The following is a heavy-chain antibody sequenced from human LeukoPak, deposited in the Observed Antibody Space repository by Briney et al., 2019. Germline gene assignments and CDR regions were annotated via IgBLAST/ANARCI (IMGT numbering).Heavy chain of an antibody. Sequence: PSETLSLTCAVYGGSFSGYYWSWIRQPPGKGLEWIGEINHSGSTNYNPSLKSRVTISVDTSKNQFSLKLSSVTAADTAVYYCARGPILVVTVRRGWFDYWGQGTLVTVSS. J-gene: IGHJ4*02. CDR1: GGSFSGYY. CDR2: INHSGST. CDR3: ARGPILVVTVRRGWFDY. D-gene: IGHD2-21*02. V-gene: IGHV4-34*01.